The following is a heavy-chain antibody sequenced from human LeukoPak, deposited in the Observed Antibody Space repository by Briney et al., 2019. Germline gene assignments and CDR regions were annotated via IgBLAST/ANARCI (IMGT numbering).Heavy chain of an antibody. CDR3: ARDSIVGAT. V-gene: IGHV3-30-3*01. D-gene: IGHD1-26*01. CDR1: GFTFSSYA. CDR2: ISYDGSNK. J-gene: IGHJ4*02. Sequence: GGSLRLSCAASGFTFSSYAMHWVRQAPGKGLERVAVISYDGSNKYYADSVKGRFTISRDNSKNTLYLQMNSLRAEDTAVYYCARDSIVGATWGQGTLVTVSS.